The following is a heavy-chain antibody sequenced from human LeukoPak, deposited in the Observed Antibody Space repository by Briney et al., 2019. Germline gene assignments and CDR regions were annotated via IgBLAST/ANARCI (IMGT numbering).Heavy chain of an antibody. V-gene: IGHV4-39*07. D-gene: IGHD3-22*01. CDR3: ARGQYITMIVVVTIDYAFDI. Sequence: PSETLSLTCTVSGGSISSSSYYWGWIRQPPGKGLEWIGSIYYSGSTYYNPSLKSRVTISVDTSKNQFSLKLSSVTAADTAVYYCARGQYITMIVVVTIDYAFDIWGQGTMVTVSS. CDR1: GGSISSSSYY. J-gene: IGHJ3*02. CDR2: IYYSGST.